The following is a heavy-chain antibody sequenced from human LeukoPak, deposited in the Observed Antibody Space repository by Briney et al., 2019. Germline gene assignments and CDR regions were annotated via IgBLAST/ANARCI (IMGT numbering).Heavy chain of an antibody. V-gene: IGHV4-34*01. J-gene: IGHJ2*01. D-gene: IGHD3-9*01. CDR2: INHSGST. CDR1: GGSFSGYY. CDR3: ARQYSDILTGYHRGELYWYFDL. Sequence: SETLSLTCAVYGGSFSGYYWSWIRQPPGKGLEWIGEINHSGSTNYNPSLKSRVTISVDTSKNQFSLKLSSVTAADTGVYYCARQYSDILTGYHRGELYWYFDLWGRGTLVTVSS.